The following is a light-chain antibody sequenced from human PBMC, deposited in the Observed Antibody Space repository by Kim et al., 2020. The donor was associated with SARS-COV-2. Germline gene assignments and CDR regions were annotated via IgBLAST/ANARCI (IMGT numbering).Light chain of an antibody. Sequence: SASVVDRVTSTCRASQSINSWLAWYQQKPGKAPNLLIYVASSLESGVPSRFSGSRSGTEFTLTITSLQPDDFATYYCQQYNYYPYTFGQGTKLEI. CDR2: VAS. CDR3: QQYNYYPYT. V-gene: IGKV1-5*01. CDR1: QSINSW. J-gene: IGKJ2*01.